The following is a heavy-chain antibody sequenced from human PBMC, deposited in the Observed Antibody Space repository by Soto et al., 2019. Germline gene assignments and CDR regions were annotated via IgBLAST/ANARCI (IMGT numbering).Heavy chain of an antibody. V-gene: IGHV1-18*01. D-gene: IGHD2-21*02. J-gene: IGHJ4*02. Sequence: ASVKVSCKASGYTFTNYGISWVRQAPGQGLEWMGWISAYNGYTNYALKLQDRLNLTTDTSTSTAYMDLRSLTSDDTAVYYCARDPAAFCGGDCYDSSPFYFDYWGQGTLVTVSS. CDR2: ISAYNGYT. CDR3: ARDPAAFCGGDCYDSSPFYFDY. CDR1: GYTFTNYG.